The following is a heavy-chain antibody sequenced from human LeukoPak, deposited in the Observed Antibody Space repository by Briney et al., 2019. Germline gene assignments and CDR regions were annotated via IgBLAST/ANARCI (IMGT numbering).Heavy chain of an antibody. V-gene: IGHV3-30*02. CDR2: IRYDGSNK. J-gene: IGHJ4*02. CDR3: AKEYSTYDYFDY. D-gene: IGHD5-12*01. Sequence: GVSLRLSCAASGFSFSSFGMHWVRQAPGKGLEWVASIRYDGSNKHYTDSVKGRFTISRDNSGNTVYLQMHSLRPEDTALYYCAKEYSTYDYFDYWGQGTLVTVSS. CDR1: GFSFSSFG.